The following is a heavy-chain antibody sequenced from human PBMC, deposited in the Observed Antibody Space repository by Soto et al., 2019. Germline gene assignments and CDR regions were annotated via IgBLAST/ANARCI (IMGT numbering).Heavy chain of an antibody. CDR3: AREMGATTAY. CDR1: GGWLGYYA. CDR2: IVPFVGIT. Sequence: SVKVCCKACGGWLGYYALKWVRQAPGQGLEWMGRIVPFVGITKYAQKFQGRVTITADNSTSTAYMELSSLRSEDTAVYYCAREMGATTAYWGQGTLVPVSS. J-gene: IGHJ4*02. D-gene: IGHD1-26*01. V-gene: IGHV1-69*04.